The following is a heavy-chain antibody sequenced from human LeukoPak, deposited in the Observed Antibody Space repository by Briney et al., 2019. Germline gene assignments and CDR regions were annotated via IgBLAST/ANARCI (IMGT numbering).Heavy chain of an antibody. J-gene: IGHJ4*02. V-gene: IGHV4-39*01. D-gene: IGHD1-26*01. Sequence: SETLSLTCTVSGGSISSSSVYWGWLRQPPGTGLEWIATISYSGSTTSYNPSLKSRVTISVDTSKNQFSLKLNSVTAADTAVYYCVRRTSGSYSDYWGQGTLVTVSS. CDR1: GGSISSSSVY. CDR3: VRRTSGSYSDY. CDR2: ISYSGSTT.